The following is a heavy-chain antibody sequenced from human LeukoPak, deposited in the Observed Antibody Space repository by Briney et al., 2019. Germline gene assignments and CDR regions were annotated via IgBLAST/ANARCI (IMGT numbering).Heavy chain of an antibody. D-gene: IGHD3-22*01. CDR3: ARARYYYDSSGYYVDY. CDR1: GFTFSSYA. J-gene: IGHJ4*02. CDR2: ISYDGSNK. Sequence: GGSLRLSCAASGFTFSSYAMSWVRQAPGKGLEWVAVISYDGSNKYYADSVKGRFTISRDNSKNTLYLQMNSLRAEDTAVYYCARARYYYDSSGYYVDYWGQGTLVTVSS. V-gene: IGHV3-30-3*01.